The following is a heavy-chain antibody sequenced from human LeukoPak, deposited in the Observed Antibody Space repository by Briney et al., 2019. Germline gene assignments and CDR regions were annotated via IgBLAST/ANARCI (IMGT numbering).Heavy chain of an antibody. CDR1: GFTFTSYA. J-gene: IGHJ6*03. V-gene: IGHV3-23*01. CDR2: ISGSGTNT. Sequence: PGGSLRLSCAASGFTFTSYAMSWVRQAPGKGLEWVSGISGSGTNTDYADSVQGRFTISRDKSKNTLYLQMNSLRPEDTAVYYCVKEGYYYLDVWGKGTTVTISS. CDR3: VKEGYYYLDV.